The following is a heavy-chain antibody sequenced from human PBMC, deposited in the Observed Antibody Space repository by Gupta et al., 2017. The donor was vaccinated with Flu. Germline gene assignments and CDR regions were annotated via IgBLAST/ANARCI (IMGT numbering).Heavy chain of an antibody. J-gene: IGHJ1*01. Sequence: GKGLEWIGDIDQTGSTHYNSSLKSRVTISVDPSKNQFSLNLTSVTAADTAVYYCAILYTAMVAWGPGTLVTVSS. CDR3: AILYTAMVA. D-gene: IGHD5-18*01. CDR2: IDQTGST. V-gene: IGHV4-34*01.